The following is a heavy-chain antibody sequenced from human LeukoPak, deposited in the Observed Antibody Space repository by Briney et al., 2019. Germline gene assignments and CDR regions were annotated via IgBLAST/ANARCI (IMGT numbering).Heavy chain of an antibody. V-gene: IGHV3-30*04. J-gene: IGHJ5*01. CDR2: VSFDGTNN. CDR1: GFIFDNLA. Sequence: GGSLRLSCAASGFIFDNLAIHWVRQAPGRGLEWVSIVSFDGTNNFYGDSVKGRFTVSRDNSNNTVYLHMNSLRPDDTAVYFCARDRNVVGADFDSWGQGTLVTVSS. D-gene: IGHD4/OR15-4a*01. CDR3: ARDRNVVGADFDS.